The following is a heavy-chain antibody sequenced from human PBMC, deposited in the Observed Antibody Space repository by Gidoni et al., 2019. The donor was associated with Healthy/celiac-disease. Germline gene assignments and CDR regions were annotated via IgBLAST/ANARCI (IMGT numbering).Heavy chain of an antibody. CDR2: IIPIFGTA. V-gene: IGHV1-69*01. CDR1: GGTFSSYA. Sequence: QVQLVQSGAEVKKPGSSVKVPCKASGGTFSSYAISWVRQAPGQGLEGMGGIIPIFGTANYAQKFQGRVTITADESTSTAYMELSSLRSEDTAVYYCAREWELQEGWFDPWGQGTLVTVSS. D-gene: IGHD1-26*01. CDR3: AREWELQEGWFDP. J-gene: IGHJ5*02.